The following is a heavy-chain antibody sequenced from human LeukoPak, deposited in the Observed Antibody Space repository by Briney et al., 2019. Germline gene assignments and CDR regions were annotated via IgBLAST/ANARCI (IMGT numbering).Heavy chain of an antibody. D-gene: IGHD3-22*01. CDR3: ARELNYDSSGYYFDY. V-gene: IGHV1-2*02. CDR1: GYTFTVYF. CDR2: INPNSGGT. Sequence: ASVKVSCKASGYTFTVYFMHWVRQAPGQGLEWMGWINPNSGGTNYAQKFQGRVTMTRDTSISTAYMELSRLRSDDTAVYYCARELNYDSSGYYFDYWGQGALVTVSS. J-gene: IGHJ4*02.